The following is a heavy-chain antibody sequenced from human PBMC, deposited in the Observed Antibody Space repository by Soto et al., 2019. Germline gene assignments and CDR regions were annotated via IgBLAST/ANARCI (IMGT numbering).Heavy chain of an antibody. V-gene: IGHV3-7*01. J-gene: IGHJ5*02. CDR2: INQDGSRK. CDR3: ARGAYYDFWSGFQSWFDP. Sequence: PGGSLRLSCAASGFTFITYWMTWVLQAPWRGLEWVANINQDGSRKYYVDSVKGRFTISRDNAKNSLYLQMNSLRAEDTAVYYCARGAYYDFWSGFQSWFDPWGQGTLVTVSS. CDR1: GFTFITYW. D-gene: IGHD3-3*01.